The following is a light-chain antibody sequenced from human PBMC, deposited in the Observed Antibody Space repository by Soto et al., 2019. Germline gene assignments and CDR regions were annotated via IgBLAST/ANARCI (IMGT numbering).Light chain of an antibody. Sequence: EVVMTQSPATLPVSPGERVTFSWRASQSVTTNLAWYQHKPGQSPRLLISDASTGASGIPPRFSGSGSGTEFTLTIDRLQSVDFAVYYCQQYDRWPVTFGGGTKV. J-gene: IGKJ4*01. CDR1: QSVTTN. V-gene: IGKV3-15*01. CDR3: QQYDRWPVT. CDR2: DAS.